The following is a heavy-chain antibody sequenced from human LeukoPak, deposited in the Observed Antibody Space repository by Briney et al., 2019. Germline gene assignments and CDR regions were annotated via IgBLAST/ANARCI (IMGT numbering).Heavy chain of an antibody. CDR1: GYTFTGYY. V-gene: IGHV1-2*02. CDR3: ASPENSSGYYYEGFDY. D-gene: IGHD3-22*01. CDR2: INPNSGGT. Sequence: ASVKVSCKASGYTFTGYYMHWVRQAPGQGLEWMGWINPNSGGTNYAQKFQGRVTMTRDTSISTAYMELSRLRSDDTAVYYCASPENSSGYYYEGFDYWGQGTLVTVSS. J-gene: IGHJ4*02.